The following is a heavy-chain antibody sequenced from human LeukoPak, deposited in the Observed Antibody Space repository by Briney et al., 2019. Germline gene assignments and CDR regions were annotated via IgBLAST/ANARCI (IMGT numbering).Heavy chain of an antibody. CDR2: ISSSGSTI. D-gene: IGHD3-16*02. Sequence: GGSLRLSCAASGVTFSSYEMNWVRQAPGKGLEWVSYISSSGSTIYYADSVKGRFTISRDNAKNSLYLQMNSLRAEDTAVYYCARESFTFGGVIAPDFDYWGQGTLVTVSS. J-gene: IGHJ4*02. V-gene: IGHV3-48*03. CDR3: ARESFTFGGVIAPDFDY. CDR1: GVTFSSYE.